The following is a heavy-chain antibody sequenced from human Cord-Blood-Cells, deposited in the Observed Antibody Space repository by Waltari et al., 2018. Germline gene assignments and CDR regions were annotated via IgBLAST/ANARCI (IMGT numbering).Heavy chain of an antibody. CDR2: ISGSGGST. V-gene: IGHV3-23*01. J-gene: IGHJ5*02. CDR1: GFTFSSYA. D-gene: IGHD6-13*01. CDR3: AKDRGSSSWYNWFDP. Sequence: EVQLLESGGGLVQPGGSLSLSCAASGFTFSSYAMSWVRQAPGKGLEWVSAISGSGGSTSYAGPVKGRFTISRDNSKNTLYLQMNSLRAEDTAVYYGAKDRGSSSWYNWFDPWGQGTLVTVSS.